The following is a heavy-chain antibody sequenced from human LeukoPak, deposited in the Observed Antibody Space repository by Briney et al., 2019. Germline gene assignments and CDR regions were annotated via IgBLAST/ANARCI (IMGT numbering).Heavy chain of an antibody. CDR1: GYTLTELS. D-gene: IGHD1-26*01. CDR3: ARDNSVGDTAWWFDP. V-gene: IGHV1-24*01. Sequence: ASVKVSCKVSGYTLTELSMNWVRQAPGKGLEWMGGCDPEDGETIYAQKFQGRLSLTRDMSTSTDYMELSSLRSEDTAVYYCARDNSVGDTAWWFDPWGQGTLVTVSS. J-gene: IGHJ5*02. CDR2: CDPEDGET.